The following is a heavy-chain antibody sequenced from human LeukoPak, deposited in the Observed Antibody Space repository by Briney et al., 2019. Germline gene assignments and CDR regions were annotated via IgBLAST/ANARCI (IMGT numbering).Heavy chain of an antibody. Sequence: GGSLRLSCAASGFTFSSYSMNWVRQAPGKGLEWVSSISSSSSYIYYADSVKGRFTISRDNAKNSLYLQMNSLRAEDTAVYYCARQKPSTFRQYGRGRPFDYWGQGTLVTVSS. CDR1: GFTFSSYS. J-gene: IGHJ4*02. CDR3: ARQKPSTFRQYGRGRPFDY. D-gene: IGHD4-11*01. CDR2: ISSSSSYI. V-gene: IGHV3-21*01.